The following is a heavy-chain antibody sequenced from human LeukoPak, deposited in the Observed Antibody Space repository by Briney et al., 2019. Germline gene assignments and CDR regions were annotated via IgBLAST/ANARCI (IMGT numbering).Heavy chain of an antibody. CDR1: GFTFSDYS. D-gene: IGHD1-14*01. V-gene: IGHV3-66*01. Sequence: GGSLRLFCGASGFTFSDYSMSWVRQAPGKGLEWVSVIYSGGSTYYADSVKGRFSISRDNAKNSLYLQMNSLRGEDTAVYYCARVDTGGGWYYYMDVWGKGTTVTVSS. CDR3: ARVDTGGGWYYYMDV. CDR2: IYSGGST. J-gene: IGHJ6*03.